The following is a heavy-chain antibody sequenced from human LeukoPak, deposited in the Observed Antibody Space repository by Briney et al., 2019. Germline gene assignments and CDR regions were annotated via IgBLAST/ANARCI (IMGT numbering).Heavy chain of an antibody. Sequence: GGSLRLSCAASGFTFSSYEMNWVRQAPGKGLEWVSYISSSGSTIYYADSVKGRFTISRDNAKNSLYLQMNSLRAEDTAVYYFAGVPLAVGVTAMFGDNWGQGTLFTVPQ. CDR3: AGVPLAVGVTAMFGDN. J-gene: IGHJ4*02. D-gene: IGHD5-18*01. V-gene: IGHV3-48*03. CDR2: ISSSGSTI. CDR1: GFTFSSYE.